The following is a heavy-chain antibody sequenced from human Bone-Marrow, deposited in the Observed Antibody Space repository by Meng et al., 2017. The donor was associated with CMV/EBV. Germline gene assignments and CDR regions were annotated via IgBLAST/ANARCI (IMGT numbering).Heavy chain of an antibody. CDR2: ISSSGSTI. V-gene: IGHV3-48*01. Sequence: GGSLRLSCAASGFPFSSFSMNWVRQAPGKGLEWVSYISSSGSTIYYADSVKGRFTISRDNSKNTLYLQMNSLRAEHTAVYYCARRDFGNAFDIWGQGTMVTVSS. CDR3: ARRDFGNAFDI. D-gene: IGHD3-16*01. CDR1: GFPFSSFS. J-gene: IGHJ3*02.